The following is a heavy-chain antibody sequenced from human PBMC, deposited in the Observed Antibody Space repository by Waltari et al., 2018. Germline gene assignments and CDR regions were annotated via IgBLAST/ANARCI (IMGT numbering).Heavy chain of an antibody. V-gene: IGHV3-74*01. J-gene: IGHJ3*01. CDR3: ASGNSHAFDL. D-gene: IGHD1-7*01. CDR2: INSDGSGT. Sequence: EVQLVESGGGLVQPGGSLTVFCTSSGFTFRSSWRHWVRQVPGKGLVWVSRINSDGSGTSYADSAKGRFTISRDNAKNTLFLQMNSLRGEDTAVYYCASGNSHAFDLWGQGTMVTVSS. CDR1: GFTFRSSW.